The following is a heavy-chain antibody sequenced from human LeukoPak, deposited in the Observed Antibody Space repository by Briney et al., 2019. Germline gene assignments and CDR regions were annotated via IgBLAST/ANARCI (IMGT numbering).Heavy chain of an antibody. Sequence: SETLSLTCAVYGGSFSGYYWSWIRQPPGKRLEWIGEINHSGSTNYNPSLKSRVTISVDTSKNQFSLKLSSVTAADTAVYYCARGGRYCSSTSCYKRKDFDYWGQGTLVTVSS. CDR2: INHSGST. CDR3: ARGGRYCSSTSCYKRKDFDY. V-gene: IGHV4-34*01. J-gene: IGHJ4*02. D-gene: IGHD2-2*02. CDR1: GGSFSGYY.